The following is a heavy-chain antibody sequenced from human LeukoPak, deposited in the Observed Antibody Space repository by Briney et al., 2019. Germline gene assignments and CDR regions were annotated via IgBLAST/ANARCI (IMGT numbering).Heavy chain of an antibody. CDR2: IYTSGST. J-gene: IGHJ5*02. D-gene: IGHD5-12*01. CDR1: GASVSSYY. Sequence: PSETLSLTCTVSGASVSSYYWSWTRQPAAKGLEWIGHIYTSGSTNYNPSLKSRVTMSVDTSKNQFSLKLTSVTAADTAVYYCARVGLRQTAWFDPWGQGTLVTVSS. V-gene: IGHV4-4*07. CDR3: ARVGLRQTAWFDP.